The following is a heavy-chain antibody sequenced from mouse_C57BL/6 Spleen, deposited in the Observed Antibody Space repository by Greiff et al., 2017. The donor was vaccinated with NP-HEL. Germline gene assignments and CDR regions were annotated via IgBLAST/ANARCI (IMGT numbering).Heavy chain of an antibody. CDR1: GYTFTSYG. J-gene: IGHJ3*01. Sequence: EVQLQQSGAELVRPGSSVKMSCKTSGYTFTSYGINWVKQRPGQGLEWIGYLYLGNGYTEYNEKFKGKATLTSDTSSSTAYMQLSSLTSEDSAIYFCAMGAYWGQGTLVTVSA. V-gene: IGHV1-58*01. CDR2: LYLGNGYT. CDR3: AMGAY.